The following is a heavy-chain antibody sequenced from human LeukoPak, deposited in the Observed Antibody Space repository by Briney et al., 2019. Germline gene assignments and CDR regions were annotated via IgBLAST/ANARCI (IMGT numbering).Heavy chain of an antibody. J-gene: IGHJ6*02. CDR3: ARGGIRSGYSPRYYYYGMDV. Sequence: SVTVSCKASGGTFNSYAISWVRQAPGQGLEWMGGIIPIFGTANYAQKFQGRVTITADESTSTAYMELSSLRSEDTAVYYCARGGIRSGYSPRYYYYGMDVWGQGTTVTVSS. D-gene: IGHD3-22*01. V-gene: IGHV1-69*13. CDR2: IIPIFGTA. CDR1: GGTFNSYA.